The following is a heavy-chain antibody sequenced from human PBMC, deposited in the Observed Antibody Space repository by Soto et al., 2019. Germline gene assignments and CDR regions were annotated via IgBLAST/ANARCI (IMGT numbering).Heavy chain of an antibody. CDR1: GDSITTGGYY. V-gene: IGHV4-31*03. CDR2: IYYSGNT. CDR3: ARGGAAADNWFDP. D-gene: IGHD6-13*01. J-gene: IGHJ5*02. Sequence: SETLSLTCIVSGDSITTGGYYWSWIRQHPGKGLEWIGYIYYSGNTYYNPSLKSRVIISVDTSKNQFSLKLSSVAAADTAVYYCARGGAAADNWFDPWGQGTLVTVSS.